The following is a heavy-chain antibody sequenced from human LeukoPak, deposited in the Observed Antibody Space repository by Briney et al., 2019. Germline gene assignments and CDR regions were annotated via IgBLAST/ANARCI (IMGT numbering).Heavy chain of an antibody. Sequence: GASVKVSCKVSGYTLTELSMHWVRQAPGKGLEWMGGFDPEDGETIYAQKFQGRVTMTEDTSTDTAYMELSSLRSEDTAVYYCATFFLYWGSLGPLDYWGQGTLVTVSS. CDR2: FDPEDGET. D-gene: IGHD7-27*01. V-gene: IGHV1-24*01. J-gene: IGHJ4*02. CDR3: ATFFLYWGSLGPLDY. CDR1: GYTLTELS.